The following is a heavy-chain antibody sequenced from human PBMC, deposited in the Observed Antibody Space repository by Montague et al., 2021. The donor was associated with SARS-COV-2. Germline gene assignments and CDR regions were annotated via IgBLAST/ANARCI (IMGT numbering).Heavy chain of an antibody. V-gene: IGHV4-39*02. D-gene: IGHD3/OR15-3a*01. CDR1: GASLSSNTYY. CDR2: FYYTEGT. Sequence: SETLSLTCTVSGASLSSNTYYWGWVRQPPGKGLEFIGNFYYTEGTYYNPSLQSRVTISVDTSNNHFSLKLGSVTAADTSVYYCARGNDLWTGSPFDYWGQGILVTVSS. J-gene: IGHJ4*02. CDR3: ARGNDLWTGSPFDY.